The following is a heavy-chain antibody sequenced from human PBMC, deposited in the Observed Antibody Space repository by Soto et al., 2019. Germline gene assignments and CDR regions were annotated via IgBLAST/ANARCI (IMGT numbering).Heavy chain of an antibody. Sequence: KPSETLSLTCTVSGGSISSYYWSWIRQPAGKGLEWIGRIYTSGSTNYNPSLKSRVTMSVDTSKNQFSLKLSSVTAADTAVYYCARDLRSSSDKSLDVWGQGTTVTVSS. V-gene: IGHV4-4*07. CDR2: IYTSGST. D-gene: IGHD6-6*01. J-gene: IGHJ6*02. CDR3: ARDLRSSSDKSLDV. CDR1: GGSISSYY.